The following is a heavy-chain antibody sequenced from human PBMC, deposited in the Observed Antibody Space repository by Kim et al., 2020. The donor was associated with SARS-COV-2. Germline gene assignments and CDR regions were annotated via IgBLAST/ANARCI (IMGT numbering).Heavy chain of an antibody. J-gene: IGHJ6*01. CDR2: INHSGST. V-gene: IGHV4-34*01. Sequence: SETLSLTCAVYGGSFSGYYWSWIRQPPGKGLEWIGEINHSGSTNYNPSLKSRVTIAVDTSKNQFSLKLSSVTAADTAVYYCARGLWVVVVPAAPRGDYG. D-gene: IGHD2-2*01. CDR1: GGSFSGYY. CDR3: ARGLWVVVVPAAPRGDYG.